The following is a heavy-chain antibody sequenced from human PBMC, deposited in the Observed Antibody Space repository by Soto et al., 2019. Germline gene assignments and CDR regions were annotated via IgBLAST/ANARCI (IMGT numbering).Heavy chain of an antibody. CDR2: INHSGST. CDR3: ARVEFYSSGWYGNNWFDP. J-gene: IGHJ5*02. V-gene: IGHV4-34*01. D-gene: IGHD6-19*01. Sequence: QVQLQQWGAGLLKPSETLSLTCAVYGGSFSGYYWSWIRQPPGKGLEWIGEINHSGSTNYNPSLKSRVTISVDTSKNQFSLKLSSVTAADTAVYYCARVEFYSSGWYGNNWFDPWGQGTLVTVSS. CDR1: GGSFSGYY.